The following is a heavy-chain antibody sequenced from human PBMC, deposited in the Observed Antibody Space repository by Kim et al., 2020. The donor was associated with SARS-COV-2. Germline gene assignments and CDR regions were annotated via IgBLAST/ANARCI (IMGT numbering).Heavy chain of an antibody. CDR1: GYTLTELS. D-gene: IGHD6-13*01. V-gene: IGHV1-24*01. CDR3: AFRGQELVVGGYYFDY. CDR2: FDPEDGET. Sequence: ASVKVSCKVSGYTLTELSMHWVRQAPGKGLEWMGGFDPEDGETIYAQKFQGRVTMTEDTSTDTAYMELSSLRSEDTAVYYCAFRGQELVVGGYYFDYWGQGTLVTVSS. J-gene: IGHJ4*02.